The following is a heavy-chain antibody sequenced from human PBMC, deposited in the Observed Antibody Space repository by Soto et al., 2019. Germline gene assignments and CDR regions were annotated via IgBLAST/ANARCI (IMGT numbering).Heavy chain of an antibody. Sequence: GGSLRLSCAASGFTFSDYWMHWVRQAPGKGLVWVSRINGDVSTTNYADSVKGRFTISRDNAKNTLYLQMNSLRADDTAVYYCVSNLKGTTGTKFWGQGTLVTVSS. V-gene: IGHV3-74*01. CDR2: INGDVSTT. CDR3: VSNLKGTTGTKF. D-gene: IGHD1-1*01. J-gene: IGHJ4*02. CDR1: GFTFSDYW.